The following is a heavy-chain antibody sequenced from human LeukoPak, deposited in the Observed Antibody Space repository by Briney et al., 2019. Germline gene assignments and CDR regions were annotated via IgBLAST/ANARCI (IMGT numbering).Heavy chain of an antibody. D-gene: IGHD6-6*01. CDR1: GFTFSSYG. J-gene: IGHJ4*02. CDR2: ISYDGSYK. Sequence: GRSLRLSCAASGFTFSSYGMHWVRQAPGKALEWVAVISYDGSYKYYADSVKGRFTISRDNSKNTLYLQMNSLRAEDTAVYYCAKDGRALQLDYWSQGTLVTVSS. V-gene: IGHV3-30*18. CDR3: AKDGRALQLDY.